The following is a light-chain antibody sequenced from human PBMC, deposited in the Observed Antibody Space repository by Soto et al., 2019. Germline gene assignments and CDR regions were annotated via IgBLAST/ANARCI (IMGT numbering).Light chain of an antibody. CDR3: SSYTTSNTRQIV. J-gene: IGLJ1*01. V-gene: IGLV2-14*03. CDR1: SSDVGGYNY. CDR2: DVS. Sequence: QSALTQPASVSGSPGQSITISCTGTSSDVGGYNYVSWYQHHPGKAPKLIIYDVSNRPSGVSNRFSGSKSGNTASLTISGLQPEDEADYYCSSYTTSNTRQIVFGTGTQLTV.